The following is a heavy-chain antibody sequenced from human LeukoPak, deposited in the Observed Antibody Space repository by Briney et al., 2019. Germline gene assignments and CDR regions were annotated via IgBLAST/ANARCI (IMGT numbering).Heavy chain of an antibody. CDR3: VREGRGCSSSSCQFDH. J-gene: IGHJ4*02. Sequence: PGRSLRLSCAASGFTFQTYTMHWVRQAPEKGLEWASTIGGNNDYIFYSDSTRGRFTISRDNAKNSLYLQMTSLRDEDTALYFCVREGRGCSSSSCQFDHWGQGTQVAVSS. D-gene: IGHD2-2*01. V-gene: IGHV3-21*01. CDR2: IGGNNDYI. CDR1: GFTFQTYT.